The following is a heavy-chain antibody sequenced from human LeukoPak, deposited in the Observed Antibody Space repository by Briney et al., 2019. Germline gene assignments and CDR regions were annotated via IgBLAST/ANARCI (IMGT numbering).Heavy chain of an antibody. CDR3: AKDSYGGSGSYYLYSFDM. CDR2: ISWNGGSI. Sequence: PGRSLRLSCTASGFTFDDYAMHWVRQPPGKGLEWVSGISWNGGSIGYADSVKGRFTISRDNAKNSLYLQMSSLRVEDTAFYYCAKDSYGGSGSYYLYSFDMWGQGTVVTVSS. D-gene: IGHD3-10*01. J-gene: IGHJ3*02. V-gene: IGHV3-9*01. CDR1: GFTFDDYA.